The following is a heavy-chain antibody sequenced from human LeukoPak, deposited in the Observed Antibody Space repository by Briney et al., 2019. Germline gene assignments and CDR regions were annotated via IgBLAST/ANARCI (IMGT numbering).Heavy chain of an antibody. CDR2: IRSKANGGTT. Sequence: PGGSLRLSCTASGFTFGDYAMSWVRQAPGKGLEWMGFIRSKANGGTTEYAASLKGTFAISRDDSKSIAYLQMNSLKTEDTAVYYCARAYDWSGYYQAYWGQGTLVTVSS. J-gene: IGHJ4*02. V-gene: IGHV3-49*04. CDR3: ARAYDWSGYYQAY. D-gene: IGHD3-22*01. CDR1: GFTFGDYA.